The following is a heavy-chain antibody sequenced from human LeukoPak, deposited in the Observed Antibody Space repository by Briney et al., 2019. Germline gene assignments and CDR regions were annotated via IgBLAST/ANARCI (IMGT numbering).Heavy chain of an antibody. D-gene: IGHD4-17*01. CDR3: ATSSYGDFHNVFDI. CDR1: GGSISSYY. CDR2: IYYSGST. Sequence: WETLSLTCTVSGGSISSYYWSWIRQPPGKGLEWIGYIYYSGSTNYNPSLKSRVTISVDTSKNQFSLKLSSVTAADTAAYYCATSSYGDFHNVFDIWGQGTMVTVSS. V-gene: IGHV4-59*01. J-gene: IGHJ3*02.